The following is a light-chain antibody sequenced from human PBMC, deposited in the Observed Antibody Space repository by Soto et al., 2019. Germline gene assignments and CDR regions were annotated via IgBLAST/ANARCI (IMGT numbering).Light chain of an antibody. CDR2: LSSDGSH. V-gene: IGLV4-69*01. J-gene: IGLJ2*01. CDR1: SGHSSYA. Sequence: QSVLTQSPSASASLGASVKLTCTLSSGHSSYAIAWHQQQPEKGPRYLMKLSSDGSHTKGDGIPDRFSGSSSGAERYLSISNLQSEDEADYYCQTWGTGIRVFGGGTKLTVL. CDR3: QTWGTGIRV.